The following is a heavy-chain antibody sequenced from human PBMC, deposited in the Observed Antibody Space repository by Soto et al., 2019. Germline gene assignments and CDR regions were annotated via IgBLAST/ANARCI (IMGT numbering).Heavy chain of an antibody. D-gene: IGHD2-15*01. CDR2: TRNKANSYTT. Sequence: PGGSLRLSCATSGFTFSNYAMSWVRQAPGKGLEWVGRTRNKANSYTTEYAASVKGRFTISRDDSKNSLYLQMNSLKTEDTTMKYCAITGGYCGGGSSYYFNNGGRETLVTVS. J-gene: IGHJ4*02. CDR1: GFTFSNYA. V-gene: IGHV3-72*01. CDR3: AITGGYCGGGSSYYFNN.